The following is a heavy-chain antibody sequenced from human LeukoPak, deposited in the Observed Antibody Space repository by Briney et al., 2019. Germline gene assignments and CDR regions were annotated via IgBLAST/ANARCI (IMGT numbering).Heavy chain of an antibody. D-gene: IGHD2-2*01. J-gene: IGHJ4*02. CDR2: IYYSGST. Sequence: SETLSLTCTVSGGSISSHYWSWIRQPPGKGLEWIGYIYYSGSTNYNPSLKSRVTMSEDTSKNQFSLKVTSLTAADTAVYYCAREWCSSTSCYYFDYWGQGTLVTVSS. CDR3: AREWCSSTSCYYFDY. V-gene: IGHV4-59*11. CDR1: GGSISSHY.